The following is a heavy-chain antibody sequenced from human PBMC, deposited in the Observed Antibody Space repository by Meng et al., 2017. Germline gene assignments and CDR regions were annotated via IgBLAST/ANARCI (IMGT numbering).Heavy chain of an antibody. CDR2: LNAGNGDT. J-gene: IGHJ4*02. CDR3: ARDSCTGGICYRGSFDY. V-gene: IGHV1-3*01. Sequence: VQFVQSGAGVKEPGASVKVSCKASGYIFTSYAMHWVRQAPGQSLEWMGWLNAGNGDTKYSQKFRGRVTITRYSSASTAYMELSSLRSEDTAVYYCARDSCTGGICYRGSFDYWAQGTLVTVSS. CDR1: GYIFTSYA. D-gene: IGHD2-15*01.